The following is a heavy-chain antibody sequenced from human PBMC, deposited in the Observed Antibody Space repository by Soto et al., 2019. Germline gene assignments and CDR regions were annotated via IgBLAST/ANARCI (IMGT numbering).Heavy chain of an antibody. CDR1: GGTFSSYA. CDR2: IIPIFGTA. J-gene: IGHJ4*02. D-gene: IGHD3-22*01. CDR3: ARAHYDSSGYYGPEIDY. V-gene: IGHV1-69*13. Sequence: SVKVSCKAAGGTFSSYAISWVRQAPGQGLEWMGGIIPIFGTANYAQKFQGRVTITADESTSTAYMELSSLRSEDTAVYYCARAHYDSSGYYGPEIDYWGQGTLVTVSS.